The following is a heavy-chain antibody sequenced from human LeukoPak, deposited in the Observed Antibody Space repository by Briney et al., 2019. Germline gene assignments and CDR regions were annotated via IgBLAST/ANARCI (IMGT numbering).Heavy chain of an antibody. Sequence: SETLSLTCTVSGGSISSGSYYWSWIRQPAGKGLEWIGRIYTSGSTNYNPSLKSRVTISVDTSKNQFSLKLSSVTAADTAVYYCARNRGYSYGYGTLDYWGQGTLVTVSS. D-gene: IGHD5-18*01. CDR1: GGSISSGSYY. CDR2: IYTSGST. J-gene: IGHJ4*02. CDR3: ARNRGYSYGYGTLDY. V-gene: IGHV4-61*02.